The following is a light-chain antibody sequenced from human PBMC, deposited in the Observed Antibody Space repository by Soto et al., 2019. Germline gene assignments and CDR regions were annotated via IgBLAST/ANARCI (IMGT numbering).Light chain of an antibody. CDR1: QSVSSSY. V-gene: IGKV3-20*01. CDR2: GAS. CDR3: QQYGSSPPYT. J-gene: IGKJ2*01. Sequence: ENVLTQSPGTLSLSPGERATLSCRASQSVSSSYLAWYQQKPGQAPRHLIYGASSRATGIPDRFSGSGSGTDFTLTISRLEPEDFAVYYCQQYGSSPPYTFGQGTKLEIK.